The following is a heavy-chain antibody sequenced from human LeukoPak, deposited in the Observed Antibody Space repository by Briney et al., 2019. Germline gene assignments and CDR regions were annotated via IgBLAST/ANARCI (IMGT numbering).Heavy chain of an antibody. J-gene: IGHJ4*02. Sequence: PSETLSLTCAVYGGSFSGYYWSWIRQPPGKGLEWIGEINHSGSTNHNPSLKSRVTISVDTSKNQFSLKLSSVTAADTAVYYCARGLPPEYCSGGSCYTTDYWGQGTLVTVSS. V-gene: IGHV4-34*01. CDR2: INHSGST. CDR1: GGSFSGYY. CDR3: ARGLPPEYCSGGSCYTTDY. D-gene: IGHD2-15*01.